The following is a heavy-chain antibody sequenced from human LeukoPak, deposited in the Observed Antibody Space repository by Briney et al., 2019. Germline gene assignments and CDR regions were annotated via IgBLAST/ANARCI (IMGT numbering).Heavy chain of an antibody. D-gene: IGHD1-20*01. CDR1: GFTFSSYA. CDR2: INSRGGTT. V-gene: IGHV3-23*01. Sequence: GGSLRLSCAASGFTFSSYAMSWVRQGPEKGLEWVSAINSRGGTTYYADSVKGRFIISRDNSKNLLFLLMNSLRAEDTAVYYCSNIAGAQAGDYWGQGTLVTVSS. J-gene: IGHJ4*02. CDR3: SNIAGAQAGDY.